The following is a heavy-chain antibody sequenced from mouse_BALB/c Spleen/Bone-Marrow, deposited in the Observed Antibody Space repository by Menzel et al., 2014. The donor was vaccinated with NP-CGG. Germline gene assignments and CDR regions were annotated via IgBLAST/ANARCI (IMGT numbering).Heavy chain of an antibody. CDR2: IYPGNVNS. CDR1: GYTFTNYY. CDR3: AREADWNFDY. D-gene: IGHD2-13*01. Sequence: QVQLKESGPELVKPGASVRISRKASGYTFTNYYIHWVKQMPGQGLEWIGWIYPGNVNSKYNEKFKGKATLTADKSSSTACMQLSSLTSEDSAVYFCAREADWNFDYWGRGTPLTVSS. J-gene: IGHJ2*01. V-gene: IGHV1S56*01.